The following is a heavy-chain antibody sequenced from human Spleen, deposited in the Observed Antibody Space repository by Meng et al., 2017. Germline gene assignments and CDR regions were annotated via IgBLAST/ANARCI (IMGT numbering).Heavy chain of an antibody. J-gene: IGHJ4*02. CDR2: IDHSGSA. V-gene: IGHV4-34*01. CDR1: GGPFSGYY. CDR3: ARERSYCSGGSCYSIFDY. D-gene: IGHD2-15*01. Sequence: SETLSLTCAVYGGPFSGYYWSWIRQPPGKGLEWIGEIDHSGSANYNPSLKSRVTISIDTSKNQFSLKVSSVTAADSAVYYCARERSYCSGGSCYSIFDYWGQGTLVTVSS.